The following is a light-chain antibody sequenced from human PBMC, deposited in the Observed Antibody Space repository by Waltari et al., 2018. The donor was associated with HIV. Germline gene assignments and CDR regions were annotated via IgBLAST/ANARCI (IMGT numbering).Light chain of an antibody. Sequence: QSALTQPASVSGSPGQSITISCTGTSSDVGGYNYVFWYQQHPGKAPKLMIYEVSNRPSGVSNRFSGSKSGNTASLTISGLQAEDEADYYCSSYTSSSTRVFGGGTNLTVL. CDR2: EVS. J-gene: IGLJ3*02. V-gene: IGLV2-14*01. CDR3: SSYTSSSTRV. CDR1: SSDVGGYNY.